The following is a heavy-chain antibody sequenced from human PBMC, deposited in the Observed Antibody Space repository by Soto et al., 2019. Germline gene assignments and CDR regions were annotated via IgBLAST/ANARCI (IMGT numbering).Heavy chain of an antibody. J-gene: IGHJ4*02. CDR3: ARLGYYFDSTNSVGNY. D-gene: IGHD3-22*01. V-gene: IGHV3-33*01. CDR2: IWYDGSNK. CDR1: GFMFNTYG. Sequence: QVLLVESGGGVVQPGTSLRLSCAASGFMFNTYGMHWVRQAPGKGLEWVAGIWYDGSNKYYADSVKGRFTISRDNSKNTLFLQMNSLRAEATAVYYCARLGYYFDSTNSVGNYWGQGTLVTVSS.